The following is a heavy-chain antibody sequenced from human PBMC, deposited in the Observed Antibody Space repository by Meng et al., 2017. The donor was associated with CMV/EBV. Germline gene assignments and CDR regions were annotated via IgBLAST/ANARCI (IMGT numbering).Heavy chain of an antibody. J-gene: IGHJ4*02. D-gene: IGHD6-19*01. CDR1: GFTVSSNY. CDR2: IYSGGST. V-gene: IGHV3-53*01. Sequence: GESLKISCAASGFTVSSNYMSWVRQAPGKGLEWVSVIYSGGSTYYADSVKGRFTISRDNSKNTLYLQMNSLRAEDTAVYYCARAQGKGYSRGWLYFDYWGQGTLVTVSS. CDR3: ARAQGKGYSRGWLYFDY.